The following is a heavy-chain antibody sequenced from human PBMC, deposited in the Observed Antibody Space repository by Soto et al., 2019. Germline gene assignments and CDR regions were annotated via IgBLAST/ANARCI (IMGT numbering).Heavy chain of an antibody. CDR3: ARDPAMIVVVVAATPKYGMDV. CDR2: INPSGGST. D-gene: IGHD2-15*01. J-gene: IGHJ6*02. CDR1: GYTFTSYY. V-gene: IGHV1-46*01. Sequence: QVQLVQSGAEVKKPGASVKVSCKASGYTFTSYYMHWVRQAPGQGLEWMGIINPSGGSTSYAQKFQGRVTMTRDTSTITVYMELSSLRSADTAVYYCARDPAMIVVVVAATPKYGMDVWGQGTTVTVSS.